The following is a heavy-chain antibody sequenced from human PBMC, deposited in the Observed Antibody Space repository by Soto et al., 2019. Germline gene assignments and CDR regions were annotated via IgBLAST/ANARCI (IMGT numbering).Heavy chain of an antibody. D-gene: IGHD3-16*01. V-gene: IGHV1-58*01. CDR1: GFIFTSSA. CDR2: IVAGSGNT. J-gene: IGHJ4*02. Sequence: ASVKVSCKASGFIFTSSAVQWVRQARGQRLEWIGWIVAGSGNTNYAQKFQGRVTITRDTSASTAYMELSSLRSEDTAVYYCARDHDYIWGSVHAPYYWGQGTLVTVSS. CDR3: ARDHDYIWGSVHAPYY.